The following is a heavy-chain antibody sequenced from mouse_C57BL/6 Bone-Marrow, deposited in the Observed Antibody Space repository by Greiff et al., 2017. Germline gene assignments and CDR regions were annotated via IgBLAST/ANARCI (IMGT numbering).Heavy chain of an antibody. CDR2: INPNNGGT. CDR1: GYTFTDYN. D-gene: IGHD2-3*01. CDR3: ARSYDGYPSGFAC. Sequence: VQLQQSGPELVKPGASVKMSCKASGYTFTDYNMHWVKQSHGKSLEWIGYINPNNGGTSYNQKFKGKATLTVNKSSSTAFMELRSLTSEDSAVYYCARSYDGYPSGFACWGQGTLVTVSA. V-gene: IGHV1-22*01. J-gene: IGHJ3*01.